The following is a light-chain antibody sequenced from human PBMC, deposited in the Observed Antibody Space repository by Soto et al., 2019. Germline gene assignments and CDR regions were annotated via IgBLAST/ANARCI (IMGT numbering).Light chain of an antibody. CDR3: SSYGGSSHV. V-gene: IGLV2-8*01. Sequence: QSVLTQPPSASGSPGQSVSISCTGTSSDVGGYNYVSWYQQHPGKAPKLMIYEVNKRPSGVPDRFSGSKSGHTASLTVAGLQAEDEADYYCSSYGGSSHVFGSGTKVTVL. J-gene: IGLJ1*01. CDR2: EVN. CDR1: SSDVGGYNY.